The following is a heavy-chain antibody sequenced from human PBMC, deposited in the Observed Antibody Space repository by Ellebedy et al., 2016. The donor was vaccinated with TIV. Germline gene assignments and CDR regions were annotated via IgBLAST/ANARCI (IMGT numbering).Heavy chain of an antibody. D-gene: IGHD3-3*02. J-gene: IGHJ3*02. CDR3: AKISPTHRGAFDI. Sequence: GGSLRLXXEASGFTFSSYAMSWLRHPPGKGLEWVSVFGGRSTTTYYADSVKGRFTISRDNSKNTLFLQMNSLRGDDTARYYCAKISPTHRGAFDIWGQGTMVTVSS. CDR2: FGGRSTTT. V-gene: IGHV3-23*01. CDR1: GFTFSSYA.